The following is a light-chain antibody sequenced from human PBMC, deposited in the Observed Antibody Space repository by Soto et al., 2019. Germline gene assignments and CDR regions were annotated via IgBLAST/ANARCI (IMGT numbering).Light chain of an antibody. Sequence: QSALTQPASVSGSPGRSITISCTGTSSDVGGYNSVSWYQQHPGKAPKLMIYDVSHRPSGVSDRFSGSKSGNTAALTISGLQAEDEADYYCSSYTSSSLLVFGGGTQLTVL. CDR1: SSDVGGYNS. CDR3: SSYTSSSLLV. CDR2: DVS. J-gene: IGLJ2*01. V-gene: IGLV2-14*01.